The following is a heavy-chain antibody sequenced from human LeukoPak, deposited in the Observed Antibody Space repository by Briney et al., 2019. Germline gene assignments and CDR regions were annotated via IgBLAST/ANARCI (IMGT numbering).Heavy chain of an antibody. CDR2: ISGSGGST. V-gene: IGHV3-23*01. CDR3: AKAHDILTGYPVNWFDP. J-gene: IGHJ5*02. Sequence: GGSLRLSCAASGFTFSSYAMSWVRQAPGKGLEWVSAISGSGGSTYYADSVKGRFTISRDNSKNTLYLQMNSLRAEDTAVYYCAKAHDILTGYPVNWFDPWGQGTLVTVSS. CDR1: GFTFSSYA. D-gene: IGHD3-9*01.